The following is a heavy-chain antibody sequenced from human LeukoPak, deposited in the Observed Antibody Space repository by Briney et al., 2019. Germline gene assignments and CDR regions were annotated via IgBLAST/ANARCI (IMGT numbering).Heavy chain of an antibody. V-gene: IGHV4-59*08. D-gene: IGHD2-15*01. CDR1: GGSISSYY. CDR2: IYYSWST. CDR3: ARYCSGGSCAPDAFDI. J-gene: IGHJ3*02. Sequence: SETLSLTCTLSGGSISSYYWSWIRQPPGKGLEWVGYIYYSWSTNYNPSLKSRVSISVDASTNQFSLKLSSVTAADTAVYYCARYCSGGSCAPDAFDIWGQGTMVTVSS.